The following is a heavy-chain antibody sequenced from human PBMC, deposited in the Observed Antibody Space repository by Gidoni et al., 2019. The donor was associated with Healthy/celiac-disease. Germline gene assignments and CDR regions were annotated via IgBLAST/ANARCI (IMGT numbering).Heavy chain of an antibody. CDR2: IIPLLGIA. CDR3: ARDMDSSGVG. D-gene: IGHD6-19*01. Sequence: QVQLVQSGAEVKKPGSSVKVSCKASGGTFSSYTISWVRQAPGQGLEWMGRIIPLLGIANYAQKFQGRVTITADKSTSTAYMELSSLRSEDTAVYYCARDMDSSGVGWGQGTLVTVSS. J-gene: IGHJ4*02. CDR1: GGTFSSYT. V-gene: IGHV1-69*08.